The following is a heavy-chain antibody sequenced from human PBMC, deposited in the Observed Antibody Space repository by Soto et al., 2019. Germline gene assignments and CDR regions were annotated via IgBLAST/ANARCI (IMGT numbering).Heavy chain of an antibody. Sequence: EVQLVKSGGGLVQPGGSLRLSCAASGFTFGSYSMNWVRQAPGKGLQWVSYITSSSSTIYYADSVKGRFTISRDNAKNSLYLQMNSLRAEDTAVYYCARTGAGYYYGMDVWGQGTTVTVSS. D-gene: IGHD6-19*01. CDR2: ITSSSSTI. CDR1: GFTFGSYS. V-gene: IGHV3-48*01. J-gene: IGHJ6*02. CDR3: ARTGAGYYYGMDV.